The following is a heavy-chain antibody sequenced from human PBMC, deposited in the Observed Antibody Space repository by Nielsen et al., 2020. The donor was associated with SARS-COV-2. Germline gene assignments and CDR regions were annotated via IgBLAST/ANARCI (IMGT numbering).Heavy chain of an antibody. CDR1: GFTFSSYA. J-gene: IGHJ3*01. D-gene: IGHD3-3*01. CDR2: ISGSGGST. Sequence: GGSLRLSCAASGFTFSSYAMSWVRQAPGKGLEWVSAISGSGGSTYYADSVKGRFTISRDNARNSLYLQMNSLRAEDTAVYYCARESDDAFDVWGHGTMVTVSS. CDR3: ARESDDAFDV. V-gene: IGHV3-23*01.